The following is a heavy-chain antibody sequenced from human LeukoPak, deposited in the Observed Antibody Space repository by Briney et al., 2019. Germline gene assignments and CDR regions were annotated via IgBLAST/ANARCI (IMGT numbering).Heavy chain of an antibody. V-gene: IGHV4-39*01. CDR2: IYYSGST. Sequence: SETLSPTCTVSGSSISSSSYYWGWIRQPPGKGLEWIGSIYYSGSTYYNPSLKSRVTISVDTSKNQFSLKLSSVTAADTAVYYCARQAAAVNKAFDYWGQGTLVTVSS. J-gene: IGHJ4*02. CDR1: GSSISSSSYY. CDR3: ARQAAAVNKAFDY. D-gene: IGHD6-13*01.